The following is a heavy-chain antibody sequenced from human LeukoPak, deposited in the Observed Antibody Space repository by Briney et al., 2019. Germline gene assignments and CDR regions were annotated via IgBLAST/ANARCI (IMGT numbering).Heavy chain of an antibody. V-gene: IGHV4-34*01. J-gene: IGHJ6*03. CDR2: IDHSGST. CDR1: GGSFSDYS. D-gene: IGHD1-1*01. Sequence: SETLSLTCAVYGGSFSDYSWSWIRQSPGRGLEWIGEIDHSGSTNYNQSLKSRVTMSVDTSKNQFSLKLSSVTAADTAVYYCARDWRGTAPSYYMDVWGKGTTVTVSS. CDR3: ARDWRGTAPSYYMDV.